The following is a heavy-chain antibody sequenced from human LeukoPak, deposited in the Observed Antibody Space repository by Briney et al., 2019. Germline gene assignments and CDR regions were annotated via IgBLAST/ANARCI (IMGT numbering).Heavy chain of an antibody. CDR3: VRVRDEWLRHPYYFDY. D-gene: IGHD5-12*01. CDR1: GGSTSSSSYY. J-gene: IGHJ4*02. Sequence: SETLYLTCTVSGGSTSSSSYYWGWIRQPPGKGLEWIGTTYYAGSTDYNPSLKSRVTISIDTSKNQFSLKLYSVTAADTAMYYCVRVRDEWLRHPYYFDYWGQGTLVTVSS. V-gene: IGHV4-39*07. CDR2: TYYAGST.